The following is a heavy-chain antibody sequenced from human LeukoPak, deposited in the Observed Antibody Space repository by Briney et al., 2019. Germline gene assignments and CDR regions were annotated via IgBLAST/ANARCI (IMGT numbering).Heavy chain of an antibody. D-gene: IGHD3-10*01. CDR2: IIPILGIA. CDR3: ARARSGVLWFGDLEGYYFDY. CDR1: GCTFSSYA. J-gene: IGHJ4*02. V-gene: IGHV1-69*04. Sequence: ASVKVSCKASGCTFSSYAISWVRQAPGQGLEWMGRIIPILGIANYAQKFQGRVTITADKSTSTAYMELSSLRSEDTAVYYCARARSGVLWFGDLEGYYFDYWGQGTLVTVSS.